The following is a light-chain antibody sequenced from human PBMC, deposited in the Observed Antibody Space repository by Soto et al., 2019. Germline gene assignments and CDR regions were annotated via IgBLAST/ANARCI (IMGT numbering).Light chain of an antibody. J-gene: IGKJ5*01. V-gene: IGKV3-11*01. CDR2: DAS. CDR1: QTVNSY. Sequence: EIVLTQSPATLSLSPGERATLSCRASQTVNSYLIWYQQKPGQAPRLLISDASTRATGIPTRFSGSGSGTDFTLTISSLEPEDFAVYYCQQRNSWPITFGQGTRLEIK. CDR3: QQRNSWPIT.